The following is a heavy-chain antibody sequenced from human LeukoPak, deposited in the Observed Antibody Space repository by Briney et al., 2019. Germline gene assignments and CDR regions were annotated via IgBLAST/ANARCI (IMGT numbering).Heavy chain of an antibody. CDR1: GGSISSYY. CDR2: IYYSGST. Sequence: SETLSLTCTVSGGSISSYYWSWIRQPPGKGLEWIGYIYYSGSTNYNPSLKSRVTISVDTSKNQFSLKLSSVTAADTAVYYCARVPVVPAAIRNYYYYYGMDVWGQGTTVTVSS. D-gene: IGHD2-2*01. V-gene: IGHV4-59*01. CDR3: ARVPVVPAAIRNYYYYYGMDV. J-gene: IGHJ6*02.